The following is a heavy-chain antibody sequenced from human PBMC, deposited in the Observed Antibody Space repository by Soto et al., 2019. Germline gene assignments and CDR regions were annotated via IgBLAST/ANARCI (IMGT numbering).Heavy chain of an antibody. CDR2: ISGSGGST. CDR3: AKVRDEGFWSGYINFDY. V-gene: IGHV3-23*01. D-gene: IGHD3-3*01. J-gene: IGHJ4*02. CDR1: GFTFSSYA. Sequence: GGSLRLSCAASGFTFSSYAMSWVRQAPGKGLEWVSAISGSGGSTYYADSVKDRFTISRDNSKNTLYLQMNSLRAEDTAVYYCAKVRDEGFWSGYINFDYWGQGTLVTVSS.